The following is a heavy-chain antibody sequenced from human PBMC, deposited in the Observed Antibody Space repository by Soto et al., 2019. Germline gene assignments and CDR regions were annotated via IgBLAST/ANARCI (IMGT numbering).Heavy chain of an antibody. D-gene: IGHD1-26*01. V-gene: IGHV3-21*01. CDR2: ISSSSSYI. Sequence: EVQLVESGGGLVKPGGSLRLSCAASGFTFSSYSMNWVRQAPGKGLEWVSSISSSSSYIYYADSVKGRFTISRDNAKNSLYLQMNSLRAEDTAVYYCARDRVVGATRLWRWFDYWGQGTLVTVSS. CDR3: ARDRVVGATRLWRWFDY. CDR1: GFTFSSYS. J-gene: IGHJ4*02.